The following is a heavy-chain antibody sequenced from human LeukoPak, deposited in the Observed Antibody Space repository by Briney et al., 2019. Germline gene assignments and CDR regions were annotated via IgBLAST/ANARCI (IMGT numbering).Heavy chain of an antibody. CDR2: IYTTGST. D-gene: IGHD2-2*01. J-gene: IGHJ6*03. CDR3: ARDPSTSYYYYYMDV. Sequence: SETLSLTCTVSHGSISSGNYYWSWIRQPAGKGLEWIGRIYTTGSTNYNPSLKSRVTMSVDTSKNQFSLKLSSVTAADTAVYYCARDPSTSYYYYYMDVWGKGTTVTVSS. V-gene: IGHV4-61*02. CDR1: HGSISSGNYY.